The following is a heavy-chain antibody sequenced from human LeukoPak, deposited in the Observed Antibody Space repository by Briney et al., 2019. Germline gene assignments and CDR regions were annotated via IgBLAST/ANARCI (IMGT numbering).Heavy chain of an antibody. CDR2: ISSSSSYI. CDR1: GFTFSSYS. V-gene: IGHV3-21*01. CDR3: ARSPAARPYYFDY. Sequence: GGSLRLSCAASGFTFSSYSMNWVRQAPGKGPEWVSSISSSSSYIYYADSVKGRLTISRDNAKNSLYLQMNSLRAEDTAVYYCARSPAARPYYFDYWGQGTLVAVSS. D-gene: IGHD6-6*01. J-gene: IGHJ4*02.